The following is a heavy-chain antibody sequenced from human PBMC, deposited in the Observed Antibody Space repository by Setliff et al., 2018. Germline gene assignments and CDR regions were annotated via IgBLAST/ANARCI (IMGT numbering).Heavy chain of an antibody. CDR3: ARDPEGGEFDI. Sequence: GGSLRLSCAASGFTFNKYWMTWVRQAPGKGLEWVANIDPDGIGKYYIDSVRGRSTISRDNARNSLFLQMNSLSAGDTGIYYCARDPEGGEFDIWGQGTLVTVSS. V-gene: IGHV3-7*01. CDR1: GFTFNKYW. D-gene: IGHD2-21*01. CDR2: IDPDGIGK. J-gene: IGHJ3*02.